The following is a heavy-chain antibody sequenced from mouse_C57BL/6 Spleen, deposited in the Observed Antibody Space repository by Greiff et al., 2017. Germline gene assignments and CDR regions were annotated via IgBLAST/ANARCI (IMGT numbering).Heavy chain of an antibody. Sequence: VKLQESGAELVRPGASVTLSCKASGYTFTDYEMHWVKQTPVHGLEWIGAIDPETGGTAYNQKFKGKTILTADKSSSTAYMELRSLTSEDSAVYYCTRNIGYWGQGTTLTVSS. V-gene: IGHV1-15*01. J-gene: IGHJ2*01. CDR2: IDPETGGT. CDR1: GYTFTDYE. CDR3: TRNIGY.